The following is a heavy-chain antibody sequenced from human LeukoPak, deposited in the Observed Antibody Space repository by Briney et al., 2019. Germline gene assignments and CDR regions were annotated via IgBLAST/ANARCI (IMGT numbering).Heavy chain of an antibody. CDR3: ARDGQGHSYGVLGYYYYYGMDV. D-gene: IGHD5-18*01. Sequence: GGSLRLSCSASGFTFSSYAMHWVRQAPGKGLEYVSAISSNGGSTYYADSVKGRFTISRDNSKNTLYLQMNSLRAEDTAVYYCARDGQGHSYGVLGYYYYYGMDVWGQGTTVTVSS. CDR1: GFTFSSYA. V-gene: IGHV3-64*04. CDR2: ISSNGGST. J-gene: IGHJ6*02.